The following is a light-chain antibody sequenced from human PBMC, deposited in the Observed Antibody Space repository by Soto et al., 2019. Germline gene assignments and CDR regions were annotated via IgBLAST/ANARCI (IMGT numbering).Light chain of an antibody. V-gene: IGKV3-11*01. Sequence: IVLTQSPATLSLSPGERATLSCRASQSVGSYLAWFQQKPGQAPRLLISDVSDRATGIPARFSASGSGTDFTLTISNLEPEDFAVCYCQHRSQWPLTFVGGTKVEMK. CDR2: DVS. CDR3: QHRSQWPLT. J-gene: IGKJ4*01. CDR1: QSVGSY.